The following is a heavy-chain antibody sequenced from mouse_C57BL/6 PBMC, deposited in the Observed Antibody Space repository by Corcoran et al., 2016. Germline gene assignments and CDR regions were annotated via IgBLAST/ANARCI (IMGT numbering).Heavy chain of an antibody. J-gene: IGHJ2*01. Sequence: QVHLQQSGPELVKPGASVTISCMASGYTFTDYYINWVKQRPGQGLEWIGWIFPGSGSTYYNEKFKGKATLTVDKSSSTAYMLLSSLTSEDSAVYFCARSLRDSSGLFDYWGQGTTLTVS. CDR3: ARSLRDSSGLFDY. D-gene: IGHD3-2*02. CDR1: GYTFTDYY. CDR2: IFPGSGST. V-gene: IGHV1-75*01.